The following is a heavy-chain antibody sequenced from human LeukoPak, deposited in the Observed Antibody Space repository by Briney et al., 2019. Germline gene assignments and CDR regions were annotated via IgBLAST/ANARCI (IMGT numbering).Heavy chain of an antibody. CDR2: FDPEDGET. V-gene: IGHV1-24*01. CDR3: ATETNYYDSTPHFDY. CDR1: GYTLTELS. Sequence: ASVKVSCKVSGYTLTELSMHWVRQAPGKGLEWMGGFDPEDGETIYAQKFQGRVTMTEDTSTDTAYMELSSLRSEDTAVYDCATETNYYDSTPHFDYRGQGTLVTVSS. D-gene: IGHD3-22*01. J-gene: IGHJ4*02.